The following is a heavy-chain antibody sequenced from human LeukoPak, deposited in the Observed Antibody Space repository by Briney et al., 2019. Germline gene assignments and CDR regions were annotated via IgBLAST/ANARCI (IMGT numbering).Heavy chain of an antibody. D-gene: IGHD2-2*01. J-gene: IGHJ3*02. CDR3: ARHSAHASTNDAFDI. V-gene: IGHV4-59*11. Sequence: PSETLSLTCTVSGGSISSHYWSWIRQPPGKGLEWIGYMYHSGSTNYNPSLKSRVTILVDTSKNQFSLKLSSVTAADTAVYYCARHSAHASTNDAFDIWGQGTMVTVSS. CDR2: MYHSGST. CDR1: GGSISSHY.